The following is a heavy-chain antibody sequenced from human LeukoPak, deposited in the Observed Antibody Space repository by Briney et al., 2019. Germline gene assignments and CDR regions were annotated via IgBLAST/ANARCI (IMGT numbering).Heavy chain of an antibody. Sequence: SVKVSCKASGGTFSNYAISWVRQAPGQGLEWMGGNIPIFGTANYAQKFQGRVTITTDESTSTAYMELSSLRSEDTAVYYCAAGPRRDGYNYYFDYWGQGTLVTVSS. CDR2: NIPIFGTA. V-gene: IGHV1-69*05. D-gene: IGHD5-24*01. CDR3: AAGPRRDGYNYYFDY. J-gene: IGHJ4*02. CDR1: GGTFSNYA.